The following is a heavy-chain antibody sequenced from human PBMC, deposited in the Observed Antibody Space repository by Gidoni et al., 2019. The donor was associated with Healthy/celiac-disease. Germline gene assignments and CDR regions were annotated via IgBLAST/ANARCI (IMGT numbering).Heavy chain of an antibody. Sequence: QVQLQESGPGLVKPSDTLSLTCAVAGYSISSSNWWRWIRQPPGKGLEWIGYIYYSWSTYYNPSLKSRVTMSVDTSKNQFSLKLSSVTAVDTAVYYCARNRYIVATSGYYYGMDVWGQGTTVTVSS. CDR1: GYSISSSNW. V-gene: IGHV4-28*01. CDR3: ARNRYIVATSGYYYGMDV. D-gene: IGHD5-12*01. J-gene: IGHJ6*02. CDR2: IYYSWST.